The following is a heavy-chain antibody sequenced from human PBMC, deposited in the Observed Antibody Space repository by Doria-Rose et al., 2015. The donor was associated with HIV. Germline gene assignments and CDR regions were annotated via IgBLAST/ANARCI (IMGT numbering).Heavy chain of an antibody. V-gene: IGHV2-26*01. CDR1: GVSLSSPGMG. CDR3: ARIKSSRWYHKYYFDF. Sequence: QVTLKESGPVLVKPTETLTLTCTVSGVSLSSPGMGVSWIRQHPGKALEWLANIFEDDGRSYKTSLKSTLIISSCTSKSQVVLTMTDMDRVDTATYYCARIKSSRWYHKYYFDFWGQGPLVIVSA. J-gene: IGHJ4*02. D-gene: IGHD6-13*01. CDR2: IFEDDGR.